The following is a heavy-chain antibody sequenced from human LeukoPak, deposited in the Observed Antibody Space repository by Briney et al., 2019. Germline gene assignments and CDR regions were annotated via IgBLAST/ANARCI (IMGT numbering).Heavy chain of an antibody. D-gene: IGHD3-10*01. J-gene: IGHJ3*02. V-gene: IGHV4-34*01. CDR1: GGSFSGYY. Sequence: SETLSLTCAVYGGSFSGYYWSWIRQPPGKGLEWIGEINHSGSTNYNPSLKSRVTISVDTSKNQSSLKLSSVTAADTAVYYCARGLRYYYGSGSYYKGDSAFDIWGQGTMVTVSS. CDR2: INHSGST. CDR3: ARGLRYYYGSGSYYKGDSAFDI.